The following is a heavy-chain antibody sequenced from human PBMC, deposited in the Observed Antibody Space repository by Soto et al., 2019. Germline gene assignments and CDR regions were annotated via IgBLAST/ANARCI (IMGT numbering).Heavy chain of an antibody. V-gene: IGHV3-23*01. CDR3: AKALVGVALLDY. D-gene: IGHD6-19*01. Sequence: GGSLRLSCAASGFTFSSYAMSWVRQAPGKGLEWVSTISGSGVSTYYADSVKGRLTISRDKSKNSLYLQMNSLRAEDTAVYYCAKALVGVALLDYWGQGTLVTVSS. J-gene: IGHJ4*02. CDR2: ISGSGVST. CDR1: GFTFSSYA.